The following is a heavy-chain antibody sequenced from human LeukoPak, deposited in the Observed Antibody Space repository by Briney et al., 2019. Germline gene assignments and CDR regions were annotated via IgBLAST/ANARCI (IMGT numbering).Heavy chain of an antibody. CDR2: NYPGDSDT. CDR1: GYSFTSYW. D-gene: IGHD2-15*01. V-gene: IGHV5-51*01. J-gene: IGHJ4*02. Sequence: GEPLKSPCKGSGYSFTSYWFGWLRRLPGKGLEWLGINYPGDSDTRYRPAVEGQVTISADKSISTAYLQWSSLKASDTAMYYCARQAPSVVVAATGDFDYWGQGTLVTASS. CDR3: ARQAPSVVVAATGDFDY.